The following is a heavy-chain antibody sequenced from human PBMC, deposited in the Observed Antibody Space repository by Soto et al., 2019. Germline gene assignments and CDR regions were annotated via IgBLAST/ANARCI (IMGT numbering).Heavy chain of an antibody. CDR3: AIGILAWYPHYPMDD. V-gene: IGHV1-18*01. J-gene: IGHJ6*02. Sequence: QVQLVQSGAEVKKPGASVKVSCKASGYNFVKYGITWVRQAPGQGLEWLGWISPYNGNTKYAQKIQGRVIMTTDTSTTTAYLEILSLTSDDTAVYYCAIGILAWYPHYPMDDWGQETTVTVSS. D-gene: IGHD3-3*01. CDR2: ISPYNGNT. CDR1: GYNFVKYG.